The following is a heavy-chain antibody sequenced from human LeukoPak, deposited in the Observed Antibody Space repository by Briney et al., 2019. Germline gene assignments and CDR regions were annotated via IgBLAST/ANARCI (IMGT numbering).Heavy chain of an antibody. D-gene: IGHD6-6*01. Sequence: SETLSLTCTVSGGSISSGGYYWSWIRQHPGKGLEWIGYIYYSGSTYYNPSLKSRVTISVDTSKNQFSLKLSSVTAAGTAVYYCARAGWEQLEVFDYWGQGTLVTVSS. V-gene: IGHV4-31*03. CDR1: GGSISSGGYY. CDR2: IYYSGST. J-gene: IGHJ4*02. CDR3: ARAGWEQLEVFDY.